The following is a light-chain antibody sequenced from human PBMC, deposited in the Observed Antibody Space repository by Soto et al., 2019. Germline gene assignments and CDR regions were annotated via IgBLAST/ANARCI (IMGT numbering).Light chain of an antibody. CDR1: QSVSSSF. J-gene: IGKJ5*01. V-gene: IGKV3-20*01. CDR3: QLSGSSSIT. Sequence: EMVLKQSPGTLSLSPGERATRSCRTSQSVSSSFLAWYQHKPGQAPRLLMFGPSNSAAGIPDRFSGSRSGTHFHHTLDRLARKDFPVYSCQLSGSSSITFRQGTRLET. CDR2: GPS.